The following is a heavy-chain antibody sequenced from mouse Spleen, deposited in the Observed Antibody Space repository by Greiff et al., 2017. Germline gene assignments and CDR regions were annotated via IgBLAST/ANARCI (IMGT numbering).Heavy chain of an antibody. CDR2: ISSGGGNT. CDR1: GFTFSSYA. Sequence: EVMLVESGGGLVKRGGSLKLSCAASGFTFSSYAMSWVRQTPEKRLEWVATISSGGGNTYYPDSVKGRFTISRDNAKNTLYLQMSSLKSEDTAMYYCARRGYDYPYYYAMDYWGQGTSVTVSS. D-gene: IGHD2-4*01. J-gene: IGHJ4*01. CDR3: ARRGYDYPYYYAMDY. V-gene: IGHV5-9*01.